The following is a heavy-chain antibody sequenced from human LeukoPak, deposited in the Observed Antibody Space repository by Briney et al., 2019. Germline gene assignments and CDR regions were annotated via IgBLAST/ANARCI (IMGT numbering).Heavy chain of an antibody. CDR3: ARPVVVPAAGFAFDI. CDR2: IYPGDSDT. Sequence: GESLKISCKGSGYSFTSYWIGWVRQMPGKGLEWMGIIYPGDSDTRYSPSFQGQVTISADKSISTAYLQWSSLKASDIAMYYCARPVVVPAAGFAFDIWGQGTMVTVSS. D-gene: IGHD2-2*01. V-gene: IGHV5-51*01. J-gene: IGHJ3*02. CDR1: GYSFTSYW.